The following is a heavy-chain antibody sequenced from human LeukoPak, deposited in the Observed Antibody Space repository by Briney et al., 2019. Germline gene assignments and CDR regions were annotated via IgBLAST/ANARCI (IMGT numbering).Heavy chain of an antibody. Sequence: GGSLRLSCAASGFTFSSYAMHWVRQAPGKGLEWVAVISYDGSNKYYADSVKGRFTISRDNSKNTLYLQMNSLRAEDTAVYYCTKDGGTWGQGTLVTVFS. CDR2: ISYDGSNK. V-gene: IGHV3-30-3*01. J-gene: IGHJ5*02. CDR1: GFTFSSYA. CDR3: TKDGGT.